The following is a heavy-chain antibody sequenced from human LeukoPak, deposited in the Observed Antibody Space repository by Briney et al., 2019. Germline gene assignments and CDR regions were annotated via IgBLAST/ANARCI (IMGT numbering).Heavy chain of an antibody. D-gene: IGHD6-19*01. CDR1: GVTVGNNY. CDR3: ARGERAPAASYSSGWAIDY. CDR2: ISSSSGTI. J-gene: IGHJ4*02. Sequence: PGGSLRLSCAASGVTVGNNYMIWVRQAPGKGLEWVSYISSSSGTIYYADSVKGRFTISRDNAKNSLYLQMNSLRAEDTAVYYCARGERAPAASYSSGWAIDYWGQGTLVTVSS. V-gene: IGHV3-48*01.